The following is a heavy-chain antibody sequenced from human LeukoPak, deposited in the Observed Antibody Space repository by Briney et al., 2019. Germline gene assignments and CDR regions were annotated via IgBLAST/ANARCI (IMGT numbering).Heavy chain of an antibody. V-gene: IGHV3-23*01. CDR2: ISGSDGST. J-gene: IGHJ5*02. D-gene: IGHD2-15*01. Sequence: GGSLRLSCAASGFTFSSYAMSWVRQAPGKGLEWVSAISGSDGSTYYADSVKGRFTISRDNSKNTLYLQMNSLRAEDTAVYYCAKNSRYIVVVEETWGQGTLVTVSS. CDR1: GFTFSSYA. CDR3: AKNSRYIVVVEET.